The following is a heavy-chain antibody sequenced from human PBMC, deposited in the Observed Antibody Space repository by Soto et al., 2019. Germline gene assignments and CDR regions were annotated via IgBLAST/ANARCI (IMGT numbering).Heavy chain of an antibody. J-gene: IGHJ5*02. CDR3: ARGQGGYSYPNWFDP. Sequence: QVQLQQWGAGLLKPSETLSLTCAVYGGSFSGYYWSWIRQPPGKGLEWIGEINHSGSTNYNPSLKSRVTISVDTSKNQFSLKLSSVTAAETAVYYCARGQGGYSYPNWFDPWGQGTLVTVSS. CDR2: INHSGST. D-gene: IGHD5-18*01. CDR1: GGSFSGYY. V-gene: IGHV4-34*01.